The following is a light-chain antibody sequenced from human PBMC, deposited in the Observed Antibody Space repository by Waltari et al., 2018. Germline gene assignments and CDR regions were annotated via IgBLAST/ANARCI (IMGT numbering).Light chain of an antibody. CDR2: KAS. V-gene: IGKV1-5*03. CDR1: QNISGW. CDR3: QRYNSYSFT. Sequence: DIQMTQSPSTLSASVGDRVTITCRASQNISGWFAWYQQKPGRAPNLLIYKASSLESGVPSRFSGSGSGTEFTLTINSLQPDDFATYYCQRYNSYSFTFGPGTKVDIK. J-gene: IGKJ3*01.